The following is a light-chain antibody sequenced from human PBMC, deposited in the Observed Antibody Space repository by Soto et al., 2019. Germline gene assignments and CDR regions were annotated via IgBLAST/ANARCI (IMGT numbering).Light chain of an antibody. V-gene: IGKV3D-15*01. CDR2: GAS. Sequence: EVVMTQSPATLSVSPGERATLSCRTSQSVYNNLAWYLQKPGQAPRLLISGASTRATGIPARFSGSGAGTEFTLTINSLQSEDFAVYYCQQYNSLPLTFGGGTKVEIK. J-gene: IGKJ4*01. CDR3: QQYNSLPLT. CDR1: QSVYNN.